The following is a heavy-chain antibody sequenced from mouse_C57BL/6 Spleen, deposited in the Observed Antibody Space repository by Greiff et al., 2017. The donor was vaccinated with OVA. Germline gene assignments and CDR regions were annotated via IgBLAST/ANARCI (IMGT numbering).Heavy chain of an antibody. J-gene: IGHJ3*01. CDR1: GYAFSSYW. Sequence: QVQLQQSGAALVKPGASVKISCKASGYAFSSYWMNWVKQRPGTGLEWIGQIYPGDGDPNYNGKFKGKAPLTADKSSSTAYMQLSSLTSEDSAVYFCARGDGDQFAYWGQGTRVTVSA. CDR2: IYPGDGDP. V-gene: IGHV1-80*01. D-gene: IGHD2-13*01. CDR3: ARGDGDQFAY.